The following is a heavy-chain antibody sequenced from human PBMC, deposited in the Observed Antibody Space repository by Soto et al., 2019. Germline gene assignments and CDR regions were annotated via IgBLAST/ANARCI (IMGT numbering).Heavy chain of an antibody. Sequence: ASVKVSCKASGYSFTSYAMHWVRQAPGQRLEWMGWINAGNGNTKYSQKFQGRVTITRDTSASTAYMELSSLRSEDTAVYYCARTSTRITGLRGVGGFDPWGPATLLTVFS. CDR2: INAGNGNT. CDR3: ARTSTRITGLRGVGGFDP. V-gene: IGHV1-3*01. J-gene: IGHJ5*02. D-gene: IGHD1-20*01. CDR1: GYSFTSYA.